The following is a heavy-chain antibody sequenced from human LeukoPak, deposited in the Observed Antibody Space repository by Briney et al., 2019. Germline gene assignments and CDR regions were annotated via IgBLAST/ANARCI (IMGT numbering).Heavy chain of an antibody. CDR2: IKQDGSEK. CDR3: TTDHSSSWYYFDY. Sequence: GGSLRLSCAGSGFTFSNYAMSWVRQAPGKGLEWVANIKQDGSEKYYVDSVKGRFTISRDNAKNSLYLQMNSLRAEDTAVYYCTTDHSSSWYYFDYWGQGTLVTVSS. CDR1: GFTFSNYA. D-gene: IGHD6-13*01. V-gene: IGHV3-7*04. J-gene: IGHJ4*02.